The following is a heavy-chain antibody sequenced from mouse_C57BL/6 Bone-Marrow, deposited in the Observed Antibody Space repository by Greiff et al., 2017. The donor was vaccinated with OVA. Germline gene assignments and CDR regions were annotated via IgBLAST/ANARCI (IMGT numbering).Heavy chain of an antibody. V-gene: IGHV1-64*01. CDR3: ARSDGYDRAWFAY. D-gene: IGHD2-2*01. Sequence: VQLQQPGAELVKPGASVKLSCKASGYTFTSYWMHWVKQRPGQGLEWIGMIHPNSGSTNYNEKFKSKATLTVDKSSSTAYRQLSSLTSEDSAVYYCARSDGYDRAWFAYWGQGTLVTVSA. J-gene: IGHJ3*01. CDR2: IHPNSGST. CDR1: GYTFTSYW.